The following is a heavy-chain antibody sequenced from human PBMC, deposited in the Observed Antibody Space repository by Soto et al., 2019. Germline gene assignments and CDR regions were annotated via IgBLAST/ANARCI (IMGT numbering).Heavy chain of an antibody. J-gene: IGHJ5*02. Sequence: SPTLSLTCAISGDSVSSNSAAWNWIRQSPSRGLEWLGRTYYRSKWYNDYAVSVKSRITINPDTSKNQFSLQLNSVTPEDTAVYYCAREEGNSGWIGNWFDPWGQGTLVTVSS. CDR3: AREEGNSGWIGNWFDP. CDR2: TYYRSKWYN. V-gene: IGHV6-1*01. CDR1: GDSVSSNSAA. D-gene: IGHD6-19*01.